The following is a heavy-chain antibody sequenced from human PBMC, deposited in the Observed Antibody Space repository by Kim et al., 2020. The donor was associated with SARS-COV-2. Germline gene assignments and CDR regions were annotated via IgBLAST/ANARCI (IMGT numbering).Heavy chain of an antibody. CDR2: ISEDGGST. Sequence: GGSLRLSCEASGFTFKSYGMHWVRQPPGKGLEWVSLISEDGGSTYYADSVKGRFTFSRDNDKNSLFLQMNSLRPEDTAVYYCAKDGRHTGTYYYLEYWGQGATVTVSS. V-gene: IGHV3-30*18. D-gene: IGHD5-18*01. J-gene: IGHJ4*01. CDR3: AKDGRHTGTYYYLEY. CDR1: GFTFKSYG.